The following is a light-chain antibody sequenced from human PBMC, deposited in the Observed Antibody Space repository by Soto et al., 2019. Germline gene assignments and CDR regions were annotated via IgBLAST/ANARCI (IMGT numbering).Light chain of an antibody. CDR3: ASYTSSRPYV. Sequence: QSVLTQPASVSGPPGQSITISCIGTSSDVGGYFYVSWYQQHPVKAPKLIIYEVSNRPSGVSNRFSGSKSGNTASLTISGLQAEDEADYYCASYTSSRPYVFGTGTKVTVL. J-gene: IGLJ1*01. CDR2: EVS. CDR1: SSDVGGYFY. V-gene: IGLV2-14*01.